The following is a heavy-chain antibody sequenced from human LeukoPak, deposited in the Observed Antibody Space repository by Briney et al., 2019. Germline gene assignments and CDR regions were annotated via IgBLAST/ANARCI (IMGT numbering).Heavy chain of an antibody. CDR3: ARVDPYDSSAYYFDY. Sequence: ASVKVSCKASGYTFTSYGISWVRQAPGQGLEWMGWISAYNGNTNYAQKLQGRVTMTTDTSTGTAYMELRSLRSDDTAVYYCARVDPYDSSAYYFDYWGQGTLVTVSS. D-gene: IGHD3-22*01. J-gene: IGHJ4*02. CDR2: ISAYNGNT. V-gene: IGHV1-18*01. CDR1: GYTFTSYG.